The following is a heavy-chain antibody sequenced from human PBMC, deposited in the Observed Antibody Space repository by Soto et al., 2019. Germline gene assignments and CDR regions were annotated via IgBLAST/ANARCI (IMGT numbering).Heavy chain of an antibody. D-gene: IGHD5-18*01. CDR2: ISNSGST. CDR3: ATESGSTYGYFDH. V-gene: IGHV4-30-4*01. Sequence: SETLSLTCTVSGGSVTSDEDYWTWIRQSPEKGLEWIGYISNSGSTGYNPSLKTRLSMSVDRSKNQFTLRLTSVTAADTAVYFCATESGSTYGYFDHWGQGTQVTVS. CDR1: GGSVTSDEDY. J-gene: IGHJ4*02.